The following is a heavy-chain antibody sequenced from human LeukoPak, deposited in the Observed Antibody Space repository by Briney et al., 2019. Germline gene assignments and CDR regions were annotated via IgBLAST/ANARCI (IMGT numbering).Heavy chain of an antibody. V-gene: IGHV4-4*09. J-gene: IGHJ6*03. Sequence: SETLSLTCTVSGGSLSSYYWSWIRQPPGKGLEWIGYIYTSGSTNYNPSLKSRVTISVDTSKNQFSPKLSSVTAADTAVYYCARLTGYYDFWSGYSRSDYYYYYMDVWGKGTTVTVSS. CDR2: IYTSGST. CDR3: ARLTGYYDFWSGYSRSDYYYYYMDV. D-gene: IGHD3-3*01. CDR1: GGSLSSYY.